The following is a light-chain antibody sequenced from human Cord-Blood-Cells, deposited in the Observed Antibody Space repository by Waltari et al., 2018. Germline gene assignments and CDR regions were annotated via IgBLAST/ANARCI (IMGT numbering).Light chain of an antibody. CDR3: SSYAGSNNFVV. J-gene: IGLJ2*01. CDR2: EVS. CDR1: SSDVGGYNY. V-gene: IGLV2-8*01. Sequence: QSALTQPPSAPGSPGQSVTISCTGTSSDVGGYNYVSWYQQHPGNAPKLMIYEVSKRPSGVPDRFSGSKSGNTASLTVSGLQAEDEADYYCSSYAGSNNFVVFGGGTKLTVL.